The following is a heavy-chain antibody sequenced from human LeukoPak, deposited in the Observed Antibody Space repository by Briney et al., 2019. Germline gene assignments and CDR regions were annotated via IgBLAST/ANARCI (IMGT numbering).Heavy chain of an antibody. Sequence: KSGGSLRLSCAASGFTFSNYAMNWVRQAPGKGLVWVSGISGSGGSTYYAASVKGRFTISRDNSKNTLYLQMISLRAEDTAVYYCAKDRYSNYGNWFDPWGQGTLVTVFS. V-gene: IGHV3-23*01. CDR1: GFTFSNYA. D-gene: IGHD4-11*01. CDR3: AKDRYSNYGNWFDP. CDR2: ISGSGGST. J-gene: IGHJ5*02.